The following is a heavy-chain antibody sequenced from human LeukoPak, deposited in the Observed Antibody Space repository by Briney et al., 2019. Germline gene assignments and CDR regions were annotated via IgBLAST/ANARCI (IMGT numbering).Heavy chain of an antibody. J-gene: IGHJ4*02. CDR1: GFTFSSYS. Sequence: GGSLRLSCAASGFTFSSYSMNWVRQAPGKGLEWVSHISSGSGSISYADSVKGRFTISRDNAKNSLFLHMNSLRPEDTALYYCATTNDIGNYYFDFWGQGSLVTVSS. CDR2: ISSGSGSI. D-gene: IGHD4-23*01. V-gene: IGHV3-48*04. CDR3: ATTNDIGNYYFDF.